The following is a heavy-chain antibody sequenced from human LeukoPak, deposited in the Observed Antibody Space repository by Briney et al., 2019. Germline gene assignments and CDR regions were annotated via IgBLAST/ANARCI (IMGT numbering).Heavy chain of an antibody. D-gene: IGHD3-10*01. CDR1: GFTFSSYA. J-gene: IGHJ4*02. CDR3: AKLAKYFYGAETFYFFEH. Sequence: GGSLRLSCAASGFTFSSYAMNWVRQAPGKGLEWVSAISGSSGSTYYADSVKGRFTISRDNAKNSLYLQMNSLRVEDTAVYYCAKLAKYFYGAETFYFFEHWGQGTPVTASS. CDR2: ISGSSGST. V-gene: IGHV3-23*01.